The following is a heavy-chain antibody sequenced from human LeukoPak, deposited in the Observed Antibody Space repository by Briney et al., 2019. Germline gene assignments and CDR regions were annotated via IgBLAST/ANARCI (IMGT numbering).Heavy chain of an antibody. CDR3: AKDRSWKRTSCFTFDY. CDR1: GFTFSNYA. J-gene: IGHJ4*02. CDR2: VTGNGDHT. Sequence: GGSLRLSCAASGFTFSNYAMSWVRQAPGKGLEWVSTVTGNGDHTYYADSVKGRFTISRDNSKNTLYLQVSSLRADDTAVYYCAKDRSWKRTSCFTFDYWGQGTLVTVSS. V-gene: IGHV3-23*01. D-gene: IGHD2-2*01.